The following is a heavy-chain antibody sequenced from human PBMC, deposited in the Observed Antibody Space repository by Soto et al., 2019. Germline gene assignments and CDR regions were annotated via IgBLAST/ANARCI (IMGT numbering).Heavy chain of an antibody. CDR2: ISYDGSDK. Sequence: QVQLVESGGGAVQPGRSLRLSCAASGITFSSYAMHWVRQAPGKGLEWVAVISYDGSDKYYADSVKGRFTISRDNSKNTLNLQMNSLRADDTAVYYCAKALGELSPQSYDYWGQGTLITVSS. CDR1: GITFSSYA. CDR3: AKALGELSPQSYDY. V-gene: IGHV3-30*18. D-gene: IGHD3-16*02. J-gene: IGHJ4*02.